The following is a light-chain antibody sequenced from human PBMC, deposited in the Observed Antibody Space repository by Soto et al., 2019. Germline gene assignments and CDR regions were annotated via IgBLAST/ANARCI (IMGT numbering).Light chain of an antibody. CDR3: HQSTNCSPWP. CDR1: QSVSNN. CDR2: DAS. Sequence: ILMTQSPATLSVSPGERATLSCRASQSVSNNLAWYQQKPGQAPRLLIHDASTRATGIPARFSGSGSSTALTLTIGGLFSEDLADYCCHQSTNCSPWPFGQATKVHIK. V-gene: IGKV3-15*01. J-gene: IGKJ1*01.